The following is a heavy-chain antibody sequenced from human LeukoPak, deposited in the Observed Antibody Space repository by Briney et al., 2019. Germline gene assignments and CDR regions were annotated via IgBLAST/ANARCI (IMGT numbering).Heavy chain of an antibody. V-gene: IGHV3-7*03. CDR2: IKQDGSEK. CDR3: ARDPSYYYYYGMDV. CDR1: GFTFSSYW. Sequence: QPGGSLRLSCAASGFTFSSYWMSWVRQAPGKGLEWVANIKQDGSEKYYVDSVKGRFTISRDNAKNSLYLQMNSLRAEDTAVYYCARDPSYYYYYGMDVWGQGTTVTVSS. J-gene: IGHJ6*02.